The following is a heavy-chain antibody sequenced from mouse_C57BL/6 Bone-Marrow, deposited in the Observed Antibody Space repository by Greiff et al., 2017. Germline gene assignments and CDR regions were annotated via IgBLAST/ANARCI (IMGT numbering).Heavy chain of an antibody. Sequence: EVQGVESGGGLVKPGGSLKLSCAASGFTFSSYAMSWVRQTPEKRLAWVATISDGGSYTYYPDNVQGRFTISIDNAKNNLYLQMSHLKSEDTARYNCARDRDGYDAYWNFDVWGTETTVTVSS. V-gene: IGHV5-4*01. CDR1: GFTFSSYA. CDR2: ISDGGSYT. J-gene: IGHJ1*03. CDR3: ARDRDGYDAYWNFDV. D-gene: IGHD2-2*01.